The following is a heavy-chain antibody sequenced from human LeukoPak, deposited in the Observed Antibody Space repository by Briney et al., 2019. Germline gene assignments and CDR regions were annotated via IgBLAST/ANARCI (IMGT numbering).Heavy chain of an antibody. CDR2: ISAYNGNT. CDR3: ARDQPTTVTVYYYYGMDV. J-gene: IGHJ6*02. CDR1: GYTFTSYG. Sequence: ASVKVSCKASGYTFTSYGISWVRQAPGQGLEWMGWISAYNGNTNYAQKLQGRVTMTTDTSTSTAYMELRSLRSDDTAVYYCARDQPTTVTVYYYYGMDVWGQGTTVTVSS. D-gene: IGHD4-11*01. V-gene: IGHV1-18*01.